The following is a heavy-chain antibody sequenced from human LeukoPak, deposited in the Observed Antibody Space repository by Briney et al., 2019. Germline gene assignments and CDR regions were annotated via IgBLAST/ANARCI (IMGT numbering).Heavy chain of an antibody. CDR3: ARDSPPMVRGSKRAYVGYYYGMDV. V-gene: IGHV4-34*01. Sequence: PSETLSLTCAVYGGSFSGYYWSWIRQPPGKGLEWIGEINHSGSTNYNPSLKSRVTISVDTSKNQFSLKLSSVTAADTAVYYCARDSPPMVRGSKRAYVGYYYGMDVWGQGTTVTVSS. CDR1: GGSFSGYY. J-gene: IGHJ6*02. CDR2: INHSGST. D-gene: IGHD3-10*01.